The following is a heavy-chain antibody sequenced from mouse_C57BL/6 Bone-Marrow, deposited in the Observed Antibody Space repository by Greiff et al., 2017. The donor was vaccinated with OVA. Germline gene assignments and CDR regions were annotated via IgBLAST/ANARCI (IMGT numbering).Heavy chain of an antibody. CDR2: IDPANGNT. Sequence: EVQLQQSVAELVRPGASVKLSCTASGFNIKNTYMHWVKQRPEQGLEWIGRIDPANGNTKYAPKVQGKATITADTSSKNAYLQLSSLTSEDTAIYYFASPSPYGNYPRYRYFDGWGTGTTVTVSS. V-gene: IGHV14-3*01. CDR3: ASPSPYGNYPRYRYFDG. J-gene: IGHJ1*03. CDR1: GFNIKNTY. D-gene: IGHD2-1*01.